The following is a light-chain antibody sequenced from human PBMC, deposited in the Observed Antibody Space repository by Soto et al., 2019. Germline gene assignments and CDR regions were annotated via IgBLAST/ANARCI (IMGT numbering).Light chain of an antibody. CDR1: QTISSW. CDR3: QHYNSYSEA. J-gene: IGKJ1*01. V-gene: IGKV1-5*03. Sequence: DIQMTQSPSTLSGSVGDIVIITFRASQTISSWLAWYQQKPGKAPKLLIYKASTLKSGVPSRFSGSGSGTEFTLTISSLQPDDFATYYCQHYNSYSEAFGQGTKVDIK. CDR2: KAS.